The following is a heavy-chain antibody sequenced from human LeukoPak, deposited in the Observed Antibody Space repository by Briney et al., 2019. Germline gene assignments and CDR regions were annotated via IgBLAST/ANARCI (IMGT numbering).Heavy chain of an antibody. V-gene: IGHV4-59*08. CDR2: IYYSGST. CDR1: GGTLSSYY. Sequence: SETLSLTCTVSGGTLSSYYLSWIRQPPGKGLEWIGYIYYSGSTKYNPSIKSRVTISVDTSKNQISLKLSSVTATDTAVYYCARGARAGYNLEPFDYWGQGTLVTVSS. J-gene: IGHJ4*02. CDR3: ARGARAGYNLEPFDY. D-gene: IGHD5-24*01.